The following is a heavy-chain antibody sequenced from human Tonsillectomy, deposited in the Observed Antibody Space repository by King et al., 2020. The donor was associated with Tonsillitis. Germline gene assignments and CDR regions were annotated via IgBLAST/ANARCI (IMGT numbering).Heavy chain of an antibody. CDR2: INSDGRST. D-gene: IGHD6-6*01. CDR1: GFIFSSHW. V-gene: IGHV3-74*01. J-gene: IGHJ6*03. Sequence: VQLVESGGGLVQPGGSLRLSCAASGFIFSSHWMHWVRQVPGKGLVWVSRINSDGRSTSYADSVKGRFTIARDNAKNTRCLQMNSQQAEDTAVYYCARVVGYYQYYMDVWGKGTTVTVSS. CDR3: ARVVGYYQYYMDV.